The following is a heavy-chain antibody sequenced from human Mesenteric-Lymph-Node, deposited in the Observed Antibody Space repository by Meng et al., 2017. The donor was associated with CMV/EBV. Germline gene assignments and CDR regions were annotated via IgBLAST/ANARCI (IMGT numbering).Heavy chain of an antibody. V-gene: IGHV4-59*12. J-gene: IGHJ5*02. D-gene: IGHD3-3*01. CDR3: ARVSASWFDP. Sequence: SETLSLTCIVSGASISSYNWGWIRQPPGKGLEWIAYDSGSTYYNPSLKSRVTISVDTSKNQFSLKLSSVTAADTAVYYCARVSASWFDPWGQGTLVTVSS. CDR2: DSGST. CDR1: GASISSYN.